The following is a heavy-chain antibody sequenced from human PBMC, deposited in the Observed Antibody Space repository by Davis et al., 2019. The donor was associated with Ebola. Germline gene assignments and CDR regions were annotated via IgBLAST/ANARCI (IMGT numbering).Heavy chain of an antibody. V-gene: IGHV3-33*06. CDR2: IWYDGSNK. CDR1: GFTFSTYG. D-gene: IGHD6-25*01. CDR3: AKVGSSGGVFDY. J-gene: IGHJ4*02. Sequence: GESLKISCAASGFTFSTYGMHWVRQAPGKGLEWVAVIWYDGSNKYYADAVKGRITISRDNSKNMRKRQMNSLRAEDTAVYYCAKVGSSGGVFDYWGQGTLVTVSS.